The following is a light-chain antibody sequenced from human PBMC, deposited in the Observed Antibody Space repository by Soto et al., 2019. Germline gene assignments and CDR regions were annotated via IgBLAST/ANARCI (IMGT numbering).Light chain of an antibody. CDR1: QTAASY. CDR3: QQSYSTPFT. CDR2: AAS. V-gene: IGKV1-39*01. J-gene: IGKJ3*01. Sequence: IPMTQSPSSLSASVGDRVTVTCRASQTAASYLKWYQQKPGKDPKLLIRAASSLESGVPVRFSGSGSGTDSTLTISSLQPEDVATYYCQQSYSTPFTFGPVTKVDV.